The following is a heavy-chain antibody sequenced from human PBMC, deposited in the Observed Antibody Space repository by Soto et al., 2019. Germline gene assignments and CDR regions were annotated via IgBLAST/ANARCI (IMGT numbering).Heavy chain of an antibody. CDR3: AKERLTMVRGVMDY. Sequence: GGSLRLSCAASGFTFSSYGMHWVRQAPGKGLEWVAVISYDGSNKYYADSVKGRFTISRDNSKNTLYLQMNSLRAEDTAVYYCAKERLTMVRGVMDYWGQGTLVTVSS. CDR1: GFTFSSYG. J-gene: IGHJ4*02. CDR2: ISYDGSNK. V-gene: IGHV3-30*18. D-gene: IGHD3-10*01.